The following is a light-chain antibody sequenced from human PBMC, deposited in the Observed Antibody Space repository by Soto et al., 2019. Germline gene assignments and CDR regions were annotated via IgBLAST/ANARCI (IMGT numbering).Light chain of an antibody. J-gene: IGLJ1*01. CDR2: QDS. V-gene: IGLV3-1*01. CDR1: NWGDKY. CDR3: QAWDSSHAYYV. Sequence: SYELTQPPSVSVSPGQTASITCSGDNWGDKYACWYQQKPGQSPVRVIYQDSKRPSGIPELFSGSNSGNTATLTISGTQAMDGADYYCQAWDSSHAYYVFGTGTKLTVL.